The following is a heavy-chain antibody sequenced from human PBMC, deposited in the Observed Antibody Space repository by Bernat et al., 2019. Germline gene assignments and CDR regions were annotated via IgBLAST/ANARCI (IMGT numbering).Heavy chain of an antibody. D-gene: IGHD3-10*01. CDR2: IYYSGST. J-gene: IGHJ4*02. CDR3: AREYCYGSGSYSFYFDY. Sequence: QVQLQESGPGLVKPSQTLSLTCTVSGGSISSGDYYWSWIRQHPGKGLEWIGYIYYSGSTYYNPSLKSRVTISVDTSKNQFSLKLSSVTAADTAVYYCAREYCYGSGSYSFYFDYWGQGTLVTVSS. CDR1: GGSISSGDYY. V-gene: IGHV4-31*03.